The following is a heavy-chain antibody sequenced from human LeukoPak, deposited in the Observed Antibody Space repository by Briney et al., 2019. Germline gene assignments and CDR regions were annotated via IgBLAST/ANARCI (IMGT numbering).Heavy chain of an antibody. J-gene: IGHJ4*02. V-gene: IGHV3-11*04. CDR3: ARDRHQLLFNPLDY. D-gene: IGHD2-2*01. CDR1: GFTFSDYY. Sequence: GGSLRLSCAASGFTFSDYYMSWLRQAPGKGLEGVSYISSSGSTIYYADSVKGRFTISRDNAKNSLYLQMNSLRAEDTAVYYCARDRHQLLFNPLDYWGQGTLVTLSS. CDR2: ISSSGSTI.